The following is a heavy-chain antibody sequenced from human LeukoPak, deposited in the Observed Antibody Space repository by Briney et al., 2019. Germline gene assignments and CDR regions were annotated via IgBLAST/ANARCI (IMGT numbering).Heavy chain of an antibody. Sequence: GGSLRLSCAASGFTFDDYAIHWVRQAPGKGLEWVSVTSGDGGSTYYADSVKGRFTISRDNSKNSLYLQMNSLRTEDTALYYCAKDSFLGNRYYYCMDVWGKGTTVTVSS. CDR1: GFTFDDYA. CDR2: TSGDGGST. J-gene: IGHJ6*03. CDR3: AKDSFLGNRYYYCMDV. V-gene: IGHV3-43*02. D-gene: IGHD4-23*01.